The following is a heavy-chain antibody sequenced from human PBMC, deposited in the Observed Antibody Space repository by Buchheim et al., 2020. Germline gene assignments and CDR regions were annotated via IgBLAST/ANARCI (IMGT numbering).Heavy chain of an antibody. CDR1: GYTFTSYY. Sequence: QVQLVQSGAEVKNPGASVRVPCKASGYTFTSYYVHWVRQAPGQGLEWMGIINCGPGSTGYPQKFQGRVTMTRDTSTGTVYMELNSLRFEDTALYYCARARSYDAPGPVNFDYWGQGTL. CDR3: ARARSYDAPGPVNFDY. CDR2: INCGPGST. V-gene: IGHV1-46*01. J-gene: IGHJ4*02. D-gene: IGHD1-26*01.